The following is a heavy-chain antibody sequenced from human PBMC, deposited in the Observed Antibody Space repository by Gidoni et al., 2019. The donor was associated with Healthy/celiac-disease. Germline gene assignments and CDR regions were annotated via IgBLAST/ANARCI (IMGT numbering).Heavy chain of an antibody. CDR3: AREADMGYDSSGYYPDY. D-gene: IGHD3-22*01. CDR2: INPSGGST. Sequence: QVQLVQSGAEVKKPGASVKVSCKASGYTCTSYYMHWVRQAPGQGLEWMGIINPSGGSTSYAQKFQGRVTMTRDTSTSTVYMELSSLRSEDTAVYYCAREADMGYDSSGYYPDYWGQGTLVTVSS. V-gene: IGHV1-46*01. CDR1: GYTCTSYY. J-gene: IGHJ4*02.